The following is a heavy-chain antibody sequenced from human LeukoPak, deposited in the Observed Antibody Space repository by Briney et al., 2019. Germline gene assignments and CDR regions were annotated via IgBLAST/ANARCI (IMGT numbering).Heavy chain of an antibody. CDR1: GLTFSRDW. D-gene: IGHD3-22*01. Sequence: PGGSLRLSCAASGLTFSRDWMGWVRQAPGKGLEWVANIRQDGGETYYGDSVKGRFIISRDNAKNSLSLQMNRLRAEDTAVYYCATYSSLNTREFQYWGQGTLVTVSP. J-gene: IGHJ1*01. CDR3: ATYSSLNTREFQY. V-gene: IGHV3-7*01. CDR2: IRQDGGET.